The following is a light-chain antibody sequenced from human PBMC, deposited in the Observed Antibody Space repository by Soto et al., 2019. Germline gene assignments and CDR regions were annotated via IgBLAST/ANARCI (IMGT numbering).Light chain of an antibody. V-gene: IGKV4-1*01. J-gene: IGKJ1*01. CDR1: QSVLYSSNNKNY. Sequence: DLLLTQSPEYLAGSLGERATINCKSSQSVLYSSNNKNYLAWYQQKPGQPPKLLIYWASTRESGVPDRFSGSGSGTDFTLTISSLQAEDVAVYYCQQYYSTPPTFGQGAKVDIK. CDR3: QQYYSTPPT. CDR2: WAS.